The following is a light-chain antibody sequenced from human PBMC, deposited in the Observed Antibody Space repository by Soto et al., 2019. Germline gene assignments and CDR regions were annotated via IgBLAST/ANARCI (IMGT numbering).Light chain of an antibody. CDR2: AAS. CDR3: QQYYSYLT. Sequence: AIRMTQSPSSFSASTGDRVTITCRASQGISSYLAWYQQKPGKAPTLLIYAASTLQSGAPSRFSGSGSGTSFTLTISCLQSEDFATYYCQQYYSYLTFGQGTRLEIK. J-gene: IGKJ5*01. CDR1: QGISSY. V-gene: IGKV1-8*01.